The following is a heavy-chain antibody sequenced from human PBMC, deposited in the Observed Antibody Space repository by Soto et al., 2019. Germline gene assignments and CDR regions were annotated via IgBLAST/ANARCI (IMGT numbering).Heavy chain of an antibody. CDR2: IWYDGSNK. CDR3: ARDRWEFQLFYYGLDV. CDR1: GFTFNSFG. J-gene: IGHJ6*02. Sequence: PGGSLRLSCAASGFTFNSFGMHWVRQAPGKGLEWVAVIWYDGSNKYYTDSVKGRFTISRDISKNTLYLQMNSLRAEDTAVYHCARDRWEFQLFYYGLDVWGQGTTVTVSS. V-gene: IGHV3-33*01. D-gene: IGHD1-26*01.